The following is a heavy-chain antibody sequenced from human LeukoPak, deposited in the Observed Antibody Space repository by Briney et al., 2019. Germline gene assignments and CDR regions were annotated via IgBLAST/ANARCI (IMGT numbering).Heavy chain of an antibody. V-gene: IGHV3-15*01. Sequence: PGGSLRLSCAASGFTFTNAWMTWVRQAPGKGLEWVGRIKGQTATTDYATPVKGRFTISRDDSKDTVYLQMSSLKNEDTAVYYCATVYGGDPKWGQGTLVSVSP. CDR2: IKGQTATT. CDR3: ATVYGGDPK. D-gene: IGHD4-23*01. J-gene: IGHJ4*02. CDR1: GFTFTNAW.